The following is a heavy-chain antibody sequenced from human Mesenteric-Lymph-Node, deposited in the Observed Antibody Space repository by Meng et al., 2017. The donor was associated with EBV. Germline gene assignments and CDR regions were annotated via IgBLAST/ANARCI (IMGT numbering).Heavy chain of an antibody. Sequence: QVPLQESGPGLVKPSQTLSLPCAVSGGSVSSAGYYWNWIRQPPGKGLEWIGYMYYSGSIYYNPSLKSRVTISVDTSKNQFSLKLSSVTAADTAVYYCASRGYSDGWTFDSWGQGTLVTVSS. J-gene: IGHJ4*02. CDR3: ASRGYSDGWTFDS. V-gene: IGHV4-30-4*01. CDR2: MYYSGSI. CDR1: GGSVSSAGYY. D-gene: IGHD5-18*01.